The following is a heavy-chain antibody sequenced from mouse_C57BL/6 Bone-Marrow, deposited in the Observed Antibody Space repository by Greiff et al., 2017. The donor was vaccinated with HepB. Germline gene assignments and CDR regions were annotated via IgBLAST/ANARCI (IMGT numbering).Heavy chain of an antibody. CDR2: ISSGGSYT. CDR3: ARLGVFAY. V-gene: IGHV5-6*01. CDR1: GFTFSSYG. Sequence: EVQLQESGGDLVKPGGSLKLSCAASGFTFSSYGMSWVRQTPDKRLEWVATISSGGSYTYYPDSVKGRFTISRDNAKNTLYLQMSSLKSEDTAMYYCARLGVFAYWGQGTLVTVSA. J-gene: IGHJ3*01.